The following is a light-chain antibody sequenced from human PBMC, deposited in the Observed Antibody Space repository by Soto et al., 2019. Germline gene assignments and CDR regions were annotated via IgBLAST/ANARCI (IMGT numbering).Light chain of an antibody. CDR3: SSYTSTSTLV. V-gene: IGLV2-14*01. CDR2: DVS. CDR1: SSDVGGYNY. Sequence: QSVLTQPASVSGSPGQSITISCTGTSSDVGGYNYVSWYQQHPGKAPKLMIYDVSLRPSGISNRFSGSKSGNTASLTISGLQAEDEADYYCSSYTSTSTLVFGTGTKVTV. J-gene: IGLJ1*01.